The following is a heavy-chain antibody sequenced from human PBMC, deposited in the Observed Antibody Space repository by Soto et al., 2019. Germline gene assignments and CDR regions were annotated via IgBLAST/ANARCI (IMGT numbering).Heavy chain of an antibody. D-gene: IGHD1-1*01. CDR2: INHRGSL. CDR3: ARELPQRQGRNMDV. J-gene: IGHJ6*02. V-gene: IGHV4-31*03. CDR1: GGSMTSGDQY. Sequence: ASETLSLTCTVTGGSMTSGDQYWTWIRHRPGEGLEWFGYINHRGSLYYNLSLKSRVSMSVDTSKNQFSLNLSSVTAADTAVYYCARELPQRQGRNMDVWGQGTTVTVSS.